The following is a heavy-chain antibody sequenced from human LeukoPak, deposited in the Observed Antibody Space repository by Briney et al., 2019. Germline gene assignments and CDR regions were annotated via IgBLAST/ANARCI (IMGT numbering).Heavy chain of an antibody. Sequence: GEPLKISCQGSESRFATYWIAWLRQMPGKGLEWMGIIYPSDADTRYSPSFQGQVTISADKSIKTAYLQWSSLKASDTAMYYCARPLQGIVGATGFDYWGQGTLVTVSS. CDR2: IYPSDADT. D-gene: IGHD1-26*01. CDR3: ARPLQGIVGATGFDY. J-gene: IGHJ4*02. V-gene: IGHV5-51*01. CDR1: ESRFATYW.